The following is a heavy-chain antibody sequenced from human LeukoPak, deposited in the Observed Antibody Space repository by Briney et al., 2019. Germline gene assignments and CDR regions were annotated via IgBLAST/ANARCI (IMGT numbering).Heavy chain of an antibody. CDR2: ISSSSSTI. J-gene: IGHJ6*03. D-gene: IGHD6-13*01. CDR1: GFTFSSYN. CDR3: ARGGIAAAVGYYYMDV. Sequence: GGSLRLSCAASGFTFSSYNMNWVRQAPGKGLEWVSYISSSSSTIYYADSVKGRFTISRDNAKNSLYLQMNSLGAEDTAVYYCARGGIAAAVGYYYMDVWGKGTTVTVSS. V-gene: IGHV3-48*01.